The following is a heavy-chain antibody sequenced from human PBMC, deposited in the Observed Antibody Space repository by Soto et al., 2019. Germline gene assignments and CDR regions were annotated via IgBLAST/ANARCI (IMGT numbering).Heavy chain of an antibody. Sequence: SETLSLTCTVSGGSINTYYWSWIRQPPGKGLEWIGYIYYSGSTSYNPSLKSRVTISVDTSKNQFSLTLSSVTAADTAVYYCARALSGWYYIIDYWGQGTLVTVSS. CDR1: GGSINTYY. CDR3: ARALSGWYYIIDY. V-gene: IGHV4-59*01. D-gene: IGHD6-19*01. CDR2: IYYSGST. J-gene: IGHJ4*02.